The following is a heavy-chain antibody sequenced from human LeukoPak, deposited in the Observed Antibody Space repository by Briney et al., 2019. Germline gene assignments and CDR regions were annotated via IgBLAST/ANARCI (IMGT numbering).Heavy chain of an antibody. J-gene: IGHJ5*02. CDR3: SKDLTSDFGGDLDH. Sequence: GGSLRLSCAASGFTFDDYAMHWVRHAPGKGLEWVSGISWNSGSIGYADSVKGRFTISRDNAKNSLYLQMNSLRVEDAAVYYCSKDLTSDFGGDLDHWGQGTLVTVSS. D-gene: IGHD3-10*01. CDR1: GFTFDDYA. V-gene: IGHV3-9*01. CDR2: ISWNSGSI.